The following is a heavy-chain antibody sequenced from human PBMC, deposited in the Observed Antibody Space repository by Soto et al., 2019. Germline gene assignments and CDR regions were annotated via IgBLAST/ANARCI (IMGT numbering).Heavy chain of an antibody. CDR1: GGTFSSYA. Sequence: ASVKVSCKASGGTFSSYAISWVRQAPGQGLEWMGVINPGYPAGRSTTYAQKFQGRVTMTTDTSTSTVYMELSRLRSDDTAVYYCAREAIVAGATTGMDVWGQGTTVTVSS. CDR2: INPGYPAGRST. V-gene: IGHV1-46*01. J-gene: IGHJ6*02. D-gene: IGHD1-26*01. CDR3: AREAIVAGATTGMDV.